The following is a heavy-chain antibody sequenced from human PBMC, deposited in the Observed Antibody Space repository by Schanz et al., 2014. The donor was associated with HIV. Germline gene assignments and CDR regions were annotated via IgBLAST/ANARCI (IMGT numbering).Heavy chain of an antibody. D-gene: IGHD3-10*02. V-gene: IGHV1-69*01. CDR1: GDSFTSYG. J-gene: IGHJ1*01. Sequence: QVQLVQSGAEAKKPGSSVKVSCKASGDSFTSYGFGWVRQAPGQGLEWMGETKSYFSEPAYAQRFQGRVLMTADVSTSTTYMELASLSAADTAIYYCASYVSAFERSFHHWGQGTLVTVS. CDR2: TKSYFSEP. CDR3: ASYVSAFERSFHH.